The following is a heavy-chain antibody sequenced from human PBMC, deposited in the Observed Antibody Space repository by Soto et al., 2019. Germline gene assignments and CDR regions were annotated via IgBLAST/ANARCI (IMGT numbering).Heavy chain of an antibody. CDR3: ASPKNYDSSGYGDFDI. Sequence: ASVKVSCKASGYTFTSYGISWVRQAPGQGLEWMGWISAYNGNTNYAQKLQGRVTMTTDTSTSTAYMELRSLRSDDTAVYYCASPKNYDSSGYGDFDIWGQGTMVTVSS. V-gene: IGHV1-18*01. D-gene: IGHD3-22*01. CDR1: GYTFTSYG. J-gene: IGHJ3*02. CDR2: ISAYNGNT.